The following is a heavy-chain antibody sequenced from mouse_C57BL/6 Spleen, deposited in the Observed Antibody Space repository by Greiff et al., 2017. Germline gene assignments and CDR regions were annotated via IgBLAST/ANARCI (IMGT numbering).Heavy chain of an antibody. CDR2: ISTGGGST. CDR1: GFTFSDYY. J-gene: IGHJ1*03. Sequence: EVMLVESGGGLVQPGGSLKLSCAASGFTFSDYYMHWVRQTPEQRLEWVAYISTGGGSTYYPDTVKGRSTISRDKSKNTLYLQLSSLKSEDTAMYYCARQVTTVVAPGYFDVWGTGTTVTVSS. V-gene: IGHV5-12*01. D-gene: IGHD1-1*01. CDR3: ARQVTTVVAPGYFDV.